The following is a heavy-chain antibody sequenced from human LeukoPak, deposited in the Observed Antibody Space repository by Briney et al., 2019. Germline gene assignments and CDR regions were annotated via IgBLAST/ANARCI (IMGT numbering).Heavy chain of an antibody. J-gene: IGHJ6*02. V-gene: IGHV3-30-3*01. CDR2: ISYDGSNK. Sequence: GGSLRLSCAASGFTFSSYAMHWVRQAPGKGLEWVAVISYDGSNKYYADSVKGRFTISRDNSKNTLYLQMNSLRAEDTAVHYCARDRSSGWYVYYYGMDVWGQGTTVTVSS. CDR1: GFTFSSYA. CDR3: ARDRSSGWYVYYYGMDV. D-gene: IGHD6-19*01.